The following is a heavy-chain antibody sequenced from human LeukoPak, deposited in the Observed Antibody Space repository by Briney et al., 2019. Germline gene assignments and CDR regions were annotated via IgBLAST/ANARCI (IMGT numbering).Heavy chain of an antibody. V-gene: IGHV4-31*03. J-gene: IGHJ5*02. Sequence: SETLSLTCTVSGGSISSGGYYWSWIRQRPGTGLEWIGYIFYTGSTYYNPSLKSRVTISVDTSKNLFSLKLSSVTAADTAVYYCARAPGDNWFDPWGQGTLVTVSS. CDR1: GGSISSGGYY. CDR3: ARAPGDNWFDP. CDR2: IFYTGST.